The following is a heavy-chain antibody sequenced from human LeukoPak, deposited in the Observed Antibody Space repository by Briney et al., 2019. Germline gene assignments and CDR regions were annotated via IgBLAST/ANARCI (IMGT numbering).Heavy chain of an antibody. J-gene: IGHJ4*02. Sequence: GGSLRLSCAASGFTFSGSAMHWVRQASGKGLEWVGRIRSKANSYATAYAASVKGRFTISRDDSKNTAYLQMNSLKTEDTAVYYCTRLDPIAAADHYWAQGTLVTVSS. CDR3: TRLDPIAAADHY. CDR2: IRSKANSYAT. V-gene: IGHV3-73*01. D-gene: IGHD6-13*01. CDR1: GFTFSGSA.